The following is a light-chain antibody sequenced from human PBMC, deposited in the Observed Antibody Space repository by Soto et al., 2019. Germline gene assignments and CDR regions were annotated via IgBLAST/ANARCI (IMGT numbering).Light chain of an antibody. CDR1: QDISNY. CDR2: TAS. V-gene: IGKV1-9*01. CDR3: QQLHSFPPT. Sequence: DIQMTQSPSSLSASVGDRVTITCQASQDISNYLTWYQQNPGQAPKLLIYTASTLQSGVPSRFSGSGSGTEFTLTISSLQPEDFATYYCQQLHSFPPTFGQGTKVEIK. J-gene: IGKJ1*01.